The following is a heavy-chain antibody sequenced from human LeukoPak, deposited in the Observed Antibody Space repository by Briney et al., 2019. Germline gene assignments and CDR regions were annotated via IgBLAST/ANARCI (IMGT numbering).Heavy chain of an antibody. CDR1: GGTFSSYA. J-gene: IGHJ4*02. CDR3: ATRYGSGSYNYYFDY. Sequence: ASVKVSCKASGGTFSSYAISWVRQAPGQGLEWMGGFDPEDGETIYAQKFQGRVTMTEDTSTDTAYMELSSLRSEDTAVYYCATRYGSGSYNYYFDYWGQGTLVTVSS. D-gene: IGHD3-10*01. CDR2: FDPEDGET. V-gene: IGHV1-24*01.